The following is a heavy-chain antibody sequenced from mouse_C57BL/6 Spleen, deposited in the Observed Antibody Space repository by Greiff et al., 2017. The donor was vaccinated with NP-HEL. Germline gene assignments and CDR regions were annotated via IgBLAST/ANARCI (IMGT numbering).Heavy chain of an antibody. J-gene: IGHJ2*01. CDR3: ARAITTVVPFDY. Sequence: QVQLKQSGPGLVQPSQSLSITCTVSGFSLTSYGVHWVRQSPGKGLEWLGVIWSGGSTDYNAAFISRLSISKDNSKSQVFFKMNSLQADDTAVYYCARAITTVVPFDYWGQGTTLTVSS. CDR1: GFSLTSYG. V-gene: IGHV2-2*01. D-gene: IGHD1-1*01. CDR2: IWSGGST.